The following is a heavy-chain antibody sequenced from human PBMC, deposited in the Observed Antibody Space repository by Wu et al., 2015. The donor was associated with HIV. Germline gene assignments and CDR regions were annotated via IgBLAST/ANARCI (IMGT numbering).Heavy chain of an antibody. CDR2: INPNRGGT. J-gene: IGHJ4*02. CDR3: ARGLDGDYAFY. Sequence: QVQLLQSGAEVKKPGTSVMVSCKASGYTFIDYYIYWVRQAPGRGLEWMGWINPNRGGTKYAQKFRDRVTMTRDTAVSTAYMELNSLRSDDTAVYYCARGLDGDYAFYWGQGTLVTVSS. V-gene: IGHV1-2*02. CDR1: GYTFIDYY. D-gene: IGHD4-17*01.